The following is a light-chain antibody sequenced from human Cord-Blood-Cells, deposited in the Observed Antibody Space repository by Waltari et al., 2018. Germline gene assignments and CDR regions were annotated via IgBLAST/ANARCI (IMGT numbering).Light chain of an antibody. CDR2: LGS. Sequence: DIVVTQSPLSLPVTPGEPASISCRPSQSLLHSNGYNYLDWYLQKPGQSPQLLIYLGSNRASGVPDRFSGSGSGTDFTLKISRVEAEDVGVYYCMQALQTPITFGQGTRLEIK. CDR1: QSLLHSNGYNY. J-gene: IGKJ5*01. CDR3: MQALQTPIT. V-gene: IGKV2-28*01.